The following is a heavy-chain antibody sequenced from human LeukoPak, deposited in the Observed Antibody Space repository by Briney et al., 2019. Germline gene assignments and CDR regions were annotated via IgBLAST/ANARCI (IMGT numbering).Heavy chain of an antibody. CDR1: GGTFSSYA. Sequence: SVKVSCKASGGTFSSYAISWVRQAPGQGLEWMGRVIPIFGTANYAQKFQGRVTITTDESTSTAYMELSSLRSEDTAVYYCARDTAAVVTFGGVIPLGYWGQGTLVTVSS. CDR2: VIPIFGTA. V-gene: IGHV1-69*05. J-gene: IGHJ4*02. CDR3: ARDTAAVVTFGGVIPLGY. D-gene: IGHD3-16*01.